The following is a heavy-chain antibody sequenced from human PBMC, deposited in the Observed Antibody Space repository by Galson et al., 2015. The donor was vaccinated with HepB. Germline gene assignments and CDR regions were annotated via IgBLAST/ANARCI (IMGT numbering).Heavy chain of an antibody. CDR3: ARDIVVTTGAFDI. CDR2: ISYDGSNK. D-gene: IGHD2-21*02. CDR1: GFTFSSYA. J-gene: IGHJ3*02. V-gene: IGHV3-30-3*01. Sequence: SLRLSCAASGFTFSSYAMHWVRQAPGKGLEWVAVISYDGSNKYYADSVKGRFTISRDNSKNTLYLQMNSLRAEDTAVYYCARDIVVTTGAFDIWGQGTMVTVSS.